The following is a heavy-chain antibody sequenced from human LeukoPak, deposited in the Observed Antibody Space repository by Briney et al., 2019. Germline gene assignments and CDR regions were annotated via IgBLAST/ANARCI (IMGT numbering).Heavy chain of an antibody. J-gene: IGHJ4*02. CDR2: ISGSGGST. CDR1: GFTFSSYA. D-gene: IGHD2-2*01. V-gene: IGHV3-23*01. CDR3: AKGLEGYCSSTSCPYFDY. Sequence: PGGSLRLSCAASGFTFSSYAMSWVRQAPGKGLEWVSAISGSGGSTYYADSVKGRFTISRDNSKNTLYLQMNSLRAEDTAVYYCAKGLEGYCSSTSCPYFDYWGQGTLVTVSS.